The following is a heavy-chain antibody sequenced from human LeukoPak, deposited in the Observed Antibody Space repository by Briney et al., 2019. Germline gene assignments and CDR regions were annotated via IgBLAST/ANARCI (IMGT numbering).Heavy chain of an antibody. CDR2: INHSGST. V-gene: IGHV4-34*01. J-gene: IGHJ4*02. D-gene: IGHD3-22*01. Sequence: PSETLSLTCAVYGGSFSGYYWSWIRQPPGKGLEWIGEINHSGSTNYSPSLKSRVTISVDTSKNQFSLKLSSVTAADTAVYYCARFYYDSSGYYLFDYWGQGTLVTVSS. CDR3: ARFYYDSSGYYLFDY. CDR1: GGSFSGYY.